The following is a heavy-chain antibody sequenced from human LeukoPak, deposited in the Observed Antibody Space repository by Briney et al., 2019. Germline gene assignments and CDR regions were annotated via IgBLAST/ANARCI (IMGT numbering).Heavy chain of an antibody. CDR2: IRSKAYGGTT. J-gene: IGHJ6*02. Sequence: GGSLRLSCAASGFTFSSYAMSWVRQAPGKGLEWVGFIRSKAYGGTTEYAASVKGRFTISRDDSKSIAYLQMNSLKTEDTAVYYCTRDEEIAAAGTYYYYYYGMDVWGQGTTVTVSS. D-gene: IGHD6-13*01. CDR1: GFTFSSYA. CDR3: TRDEEIAAAGTYYYYYYGMDV. V-gene: IGHV3-49*04.